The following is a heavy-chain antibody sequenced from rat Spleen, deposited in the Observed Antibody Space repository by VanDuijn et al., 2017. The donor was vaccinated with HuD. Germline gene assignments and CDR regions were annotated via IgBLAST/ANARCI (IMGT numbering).Heavy chain of an antibody. Sequence: EVQLVESGGGLVQPGRSLKLSCAASGFTFSSFAMAWVRQAPKKGLEWVATITSGGSNTYYPDSVKGRFTISRDNAKSTLYLQMDSLRSEDTATYYCAKERYGGFDYWGQGVMVTVSS. CDR1: GFTFSSFA. CDR3: AKERYGGFDY. J-gene: IGHJ2*01. V-gene: IGHV5-25*01. CDR2: ITSGGSNT. D-gene: IGHD1-11*01.